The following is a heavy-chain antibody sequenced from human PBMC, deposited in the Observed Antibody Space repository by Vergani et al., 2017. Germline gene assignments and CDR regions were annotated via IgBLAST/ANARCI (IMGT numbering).Heavy chain of an antibody. CDR3: AREVHSSGYYKRSITNFDY. CDR1: GGSISSGSYY. V-gene: IGHV4-61*02. J-gene: IGHJ4*02. D-gene: IGHD3-3*01. Sequence: QVQLQESGPGLVKPSQTLSLTCTVSGGSISSGSYYWSWIRQPAGKGLEWIGRIYTSGSTNYNPSLKSRVTISVDTSKNQFSLKLCSVTAADTAVYYCAREVHSSGYYKRSITNFDYWDQGTLVTVSS. CDR2: IYTSGST.